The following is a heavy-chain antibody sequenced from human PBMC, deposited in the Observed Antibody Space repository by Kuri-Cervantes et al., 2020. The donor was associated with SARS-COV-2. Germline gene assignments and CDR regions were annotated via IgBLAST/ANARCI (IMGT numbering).Heavy chain of an antibody. Sequence: GESLKISCAASGFTFSSYSMNWVRQAPGKGLEWVSYISSSSSTIYYADSVKGRFTISRDNAKNSLYLQMNSLRDEDTAVYYCARDPVGGSYGVFDYWAREPWSPSPQ. CDR3: ARDPVGGSYGVFDY. V-gene: IGHV3-48*02. CDR2: ISSSSSTI. CDR1: GFTFSSYS. D-gene: IGHD1-26*01. J-gene: IGHJ4*02.